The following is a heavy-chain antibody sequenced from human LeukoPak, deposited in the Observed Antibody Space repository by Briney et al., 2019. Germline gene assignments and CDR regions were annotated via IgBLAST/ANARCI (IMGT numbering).Heavy chain of an antibody. CDR1: GYSFTSYW. D-gene: IGHD3-22*01. CDR2: IYPGNSDT. J-gene: IGHJ6*03. CDR3: ARRRYYDSSGYYRGYYMDV. V-gene: IGHV5-51*01. Sequence: GESLKISCKGSGYSFTSYWIGWVRQMPGKRLEWMGIIYPGNSDTRYSPSFQGQVTISADKSISTAYLQWSSLKASDTAMYYCARRRYYDSSGYYRGYYMDVWGKGTTVTISS.